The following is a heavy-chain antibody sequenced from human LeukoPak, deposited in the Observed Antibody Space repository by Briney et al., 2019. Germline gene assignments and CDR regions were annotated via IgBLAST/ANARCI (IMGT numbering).Heavy chain of an antibody. J-gene: IGHJ4*02. CDR3: ARGGDYDFWSGTRGVDY. V-gene: IGHV1-46*01. D-gene: IGHD3-3*01. CDR1: GYTFTSYY. CDR2: INPSGGST. Sequence: ASVKVSCKASGYTFTSYYMHWVRQAPRQGLEWMGIINPSGGSTSYAQKFQGRATMTRDTSTSTAYMELRSLRSDDTAVYYCARGGDYDFWSGTRGVDYWGQGTLVTVSS.